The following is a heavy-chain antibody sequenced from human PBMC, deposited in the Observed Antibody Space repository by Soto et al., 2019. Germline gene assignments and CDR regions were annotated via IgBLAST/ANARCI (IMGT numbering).Heavy chain of an antibody. CDR1: GGSISSSNW. CDR3: ARSSIVPRLLMYPFDY. J-gene: IGHJ4*02. CDR2: IYHSGNT. Sequence: SETLSLTCAVSGGSISSSNWWSWVRQPPGKGLESIGDIYHSGNTNYNPSLKSRVTISLDKSKNQFSLRLNSVTAADTAVYYCARSSIVPRLLMYPFDYWGQGTLVTVSS. V-gene: IGHV4-4*02. D-gene: IGHD2-8*01.